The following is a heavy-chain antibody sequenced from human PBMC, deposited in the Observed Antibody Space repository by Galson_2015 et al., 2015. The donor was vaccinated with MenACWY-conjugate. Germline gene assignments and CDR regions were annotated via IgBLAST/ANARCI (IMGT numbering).Heavy chain of an antibody. CDR1: GYTFTSYY. V-gene: IGHV1-46*01. D-gene: IGHD3-9*01. Sequence: SVKVSCKASGYTFTSYYMHWVRQAPGQGLEWMGIINPSGGSTSYAQKFQGRVTMTRDTSTSTVYMELSSLRSEDTAVYYCARHRDYDILTGYYIGGWFDPWGQGTLVTVSS. J-gene: IGHJ5*02. CDR3: ARHRDYDILTGYYIGGWFDP. CDR2: INPSGGST.